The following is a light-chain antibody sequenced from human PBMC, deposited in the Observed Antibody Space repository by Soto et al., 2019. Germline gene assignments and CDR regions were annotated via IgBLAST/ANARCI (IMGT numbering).Light chain of an antibody. CDR3: QQYGSYPLT. CDR2: ETS. J-gene: IGKJ4*01. V-gene: IGKV3-20*01. CDR1: HSVDSSY. Sequence: EVVLTQSPGALSLSPGERATLSCRASHSVDSSYFAWYQQRPGQAPGLLIYETSSRATGIPDRFSGSGSGTDFTLTVSRLEPEDFAVYFCQQYGSYPLTFGGGTKVEIK.